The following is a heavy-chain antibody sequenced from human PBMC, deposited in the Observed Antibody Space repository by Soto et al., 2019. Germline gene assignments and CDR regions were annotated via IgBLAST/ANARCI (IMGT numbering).Heavy chain of an antibody. CDR1: GFTFSSYA. V-gene: IGHV3-23*01. CDR3: ASHYGDYYGYFDN. D-gene: IGHD4-17*01. J-gene: IGHJ4*02. CDR2: ISGSGGST. Sequence: GGSLRLSCAASGFTFSSYAMSWVRQAPGKGLEWVSAISGSGGSTYYADSVKGRFTISRDNSKNTLYLQMNSLRAEDTAVYYCASHYGDYYGYFDNWGKGTPVTVSS.